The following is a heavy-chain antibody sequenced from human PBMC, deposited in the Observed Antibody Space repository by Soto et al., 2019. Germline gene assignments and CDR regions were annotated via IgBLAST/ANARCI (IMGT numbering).Heavy chain of an antibody. CDR3: ARRDDSSGYTFDY. V-gene: IGHV4-39*01. CDR2: IYYSGST. CDR1: GGSISSSSYY. J-gene: IGHJ4*02. Sequence: SETLSLTCTVSGGSISSSSYYWGWIRQPPGKGLEWIGSIYYSGSTYYNPSLKSRVTISVDTSKNQFSLKLSSVTAADTAVYYCARRDDSSGYTFDYWGQGTLVTVSS. D-gene: IGHD3-22*01.